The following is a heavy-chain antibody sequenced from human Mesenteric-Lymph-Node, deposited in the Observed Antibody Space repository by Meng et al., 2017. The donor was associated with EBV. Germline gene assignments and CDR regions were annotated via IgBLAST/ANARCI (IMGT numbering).Heavy chain of an antibody. CDR1: GGTISNFG. Sequence: QVQLVQSGAEVKKPXSSVTVSCKASGGTISNFGINWVRQAPGQGPQWMGGIIGVFGTKNYAQKFQGRVTITADESTVYMELTSLRSEDTAVYYCAKEGGVRAKYYFDYWGQGTLVTVSS. D-gene: IGHD3-3*01. V-gene: IGHV1-69*01. CDR3: AKEGGVRAKYYFDY. CDR2: IIGVFGTK. J-gene: IGHJ4*02.